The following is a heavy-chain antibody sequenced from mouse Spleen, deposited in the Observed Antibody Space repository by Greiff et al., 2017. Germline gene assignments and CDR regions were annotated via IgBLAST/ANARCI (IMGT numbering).Heavy chain of an antibody. V-gene: IGHV1-39*01. D-gene: IGHD1-1*01. CDR2: INPNYGTT. J-gene: IGHJ1*01. CDR3: ALYGSRGFWWYFDV. CDR1: GYSFTDYN. Sequence: VQLQQSGPELVKPGASVKISCKASGYSFTDYNMNWVKQSNGKSLEWIGVINPNYGTTRYNQKFKGKATLTVDQSSSTAYMQLNSLTSEDSAVYYCALYGSRGFWWYFDVWGAGTTVTVSS.